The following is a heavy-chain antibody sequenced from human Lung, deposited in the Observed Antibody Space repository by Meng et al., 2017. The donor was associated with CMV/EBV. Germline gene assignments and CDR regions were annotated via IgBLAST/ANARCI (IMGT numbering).Heavy chain of an antibody. CDR3: ASKAGVVPAAIPVYYYYGMDV. V-gene: IGHV1-69*05. J-gene: IGHJ6*02. CDR1: GGTFSSYA. CDR2: IIPIFGTA. D-gene: IGHD2-2*02. Sequence: SXXVSXKASGGTFSSYAISWVRQAPGQGLEWMGGIIPIFGTANYAQKFQGRVTITTDESTSTAYMELSSLRSEDTAVYYCASKAGVVPAAIPVYYYYGMDVXGQGXTVTVSS.